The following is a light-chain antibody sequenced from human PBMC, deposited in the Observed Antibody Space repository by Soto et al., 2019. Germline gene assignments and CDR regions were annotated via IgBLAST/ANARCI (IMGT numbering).Light chain of an antibody. CDR2: GAS. V-gene: IGKV1-39*01. Sequence: DIKMTQYPSSLSASVGDRVTITCRASLTIGDSLSWFQQKAGKPPTLLIYGASALQSGVPARFSGSGSRTDFTLTISNMQREDFATYYCLQTYNLPRTFGQGTKVDIK. CDR3: LQTYNLPRT. CDR1: LTIGDS. J-gene: IGKJ1*01.